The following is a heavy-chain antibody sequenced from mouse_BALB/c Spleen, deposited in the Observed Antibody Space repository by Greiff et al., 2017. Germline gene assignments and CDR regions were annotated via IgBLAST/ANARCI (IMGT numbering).Heavy chain of an antibody. V-gene: IGHV3-2*02. CDR1: GYSITSDYA. CDR3: ARRTVGFDY. D-gene: IGHD1-1*01. CDR2: ISYSGST. Sequence: VQLKESGPGLVKPSQSLSLTCTVTGYSITSDYAWNWIRQFPGNKLEWMGYISYSGSTSYNPSLKSRISITRDTSTNQFFLQLNSVTTEDTATYYCARRTVGFDYWGQGTTLTVSS. J-gene: IGHJ2*01.